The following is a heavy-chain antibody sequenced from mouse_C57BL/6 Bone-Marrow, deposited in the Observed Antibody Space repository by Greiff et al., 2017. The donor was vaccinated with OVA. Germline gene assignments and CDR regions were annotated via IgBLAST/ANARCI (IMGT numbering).Heavy chain of an antibody. D-gene: IGHD2-3*01. J-gene: IGHJ4*01. CDR3: ARDDGYFFYAMDY. CDR2: ISSGSSTI. Sequence: EVKLVESGGGLVKPGGSLKLSCAASGFTFSDYGMHWVRQAPEKGLEWVAYISSGSSTIYYADTVKGRFTISRDNAKNTLFLQMTSLRSEDTAMYYCARDDGYFFYAMDYWGQGTSVTVSS. CDR1: GFTFSDYG. V-gene: IGHV5-17*01.